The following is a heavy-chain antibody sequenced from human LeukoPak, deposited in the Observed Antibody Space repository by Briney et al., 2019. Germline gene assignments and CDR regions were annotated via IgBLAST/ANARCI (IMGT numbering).Heavy chain of an antibody. CDR3: ARALLYSGSPGSNYYYYMDV. D-gene: IGHD1-26*01. J-gene: IGHJ6*03. V-gene: IGHV3-21*01. CDR2: ISSSSSYI. CDR1: GFTFSSYS. Sequence: PGGSLRLSCAASGFTFSSYSMNWVRQAPGKGLGWVSSISSSSSYIYYADSVKGRFTISRDNAKNSLYLQMNSLRAEDTAVYYCARALLYSGSPGSNYYYYMDVWGKGTTVTVSS.